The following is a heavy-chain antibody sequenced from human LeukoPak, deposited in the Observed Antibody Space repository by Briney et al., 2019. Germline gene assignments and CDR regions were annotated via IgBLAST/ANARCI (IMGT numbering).Heavy chain of an antibody. Sequence: IGSGGTTYSPDSVKARFTISTYNSKTTLYLQKNSLRAEDTAVYYCAKDSTYYYDSSGYYLYWGQGTLVTVSS. D-gene: IGHD3-22*01. V-gene: IGHV3-23*01. CDR2: IGSGGTT. CDR3: AKDSTYYYDSSGYYLY. J-gene: IGHJ4*02.